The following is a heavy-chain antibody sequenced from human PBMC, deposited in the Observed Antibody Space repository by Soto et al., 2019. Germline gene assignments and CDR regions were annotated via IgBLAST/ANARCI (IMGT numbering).Heavy chain of an antibody. Sequence: ASLKVSCKAPVYTFTSYGISWVRQAPGQGLEWMGWISAYNGNTNYAQKLQGRVTMTTDTSTSTAYMELRSLRSDDTAGYYCARDRNGYSGSYYRYYYYGMDVWGQGTTVTVSS. V-gene: IGHV1-18*01. J-gene: IGHJ6*02. CDR2: ISAYNGNT. CDR3: ARDRNGYSGSYYRYYYYGMDV. D-gene: IGHD1-26*01. CDR1: VYTFTSYG.